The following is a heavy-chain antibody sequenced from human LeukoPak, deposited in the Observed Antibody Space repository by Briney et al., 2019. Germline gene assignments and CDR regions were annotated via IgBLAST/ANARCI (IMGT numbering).Heavy chain of an antibody. CDR1: GYTFTSYG. J-gene: IGHJ6*03. Sequence: ASVKVSCKASGYTFTSYGISWVRQAPGQGLEWMGWISAYNGNTNYAQKLQGSVTMTTDTSTSTAYMELRSLRSDDTAVYYCARVGLSRYYYYYYMDVWGKGTTVTVSS. CDR2: ISAYNGNT. CDR3: ARVGLSRYYYYYYMDV. V-gene: IGHV1-18*01.